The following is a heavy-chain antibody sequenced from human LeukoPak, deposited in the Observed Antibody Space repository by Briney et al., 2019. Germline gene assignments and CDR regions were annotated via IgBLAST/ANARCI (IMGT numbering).Heavy chain of an antibody. CDR2: ISSSSSYI. D-gene: IGHD4-17*01. J-gene: IGHJ4*02. Sequence: GGSLRLSCAASGFTFSDYYMSWIRQAPGKGLEWVSYISSSSSYINYADSVKGRFTISRDNAKNSLYPQMNSLRAEDTAVYYCARGRNYGRDASDYWGQGTLVTVSS. CDR3: ARGRNYGRDASDY. CDR1: GFTFSDYY. V-gene: IGHV3-11*06.